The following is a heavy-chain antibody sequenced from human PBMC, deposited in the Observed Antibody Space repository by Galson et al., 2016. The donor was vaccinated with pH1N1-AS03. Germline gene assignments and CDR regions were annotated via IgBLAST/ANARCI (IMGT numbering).Heavy chain of an antibody. J-gene: IGHJ4*02. D-gene: IGHD3-22*01. V-gene: IGHV1-69*06. Sequence: SVKVSCKASGGTFNSYAFTWVRQAPGQGLEWMGGFIPIFGTANVAQKFKGRVTITADNLELSSLRSDDTAVYYCARDNYYDTGAFYGHFDFWGQGTLLVVSS. CDR1: GGTFNSYA. CDR3: ARDNYYDTGAFYGHFDF. CDR2: FIPIFGTA.